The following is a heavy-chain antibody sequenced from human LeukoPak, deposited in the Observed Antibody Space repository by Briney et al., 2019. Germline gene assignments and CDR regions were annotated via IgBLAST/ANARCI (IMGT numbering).Heavy chain of an antibody. CDR1: GFTVSSNY. D-gene: IGHD5-18*01. CDR3: ARGGRANTAMVFDY. J-gene: IGHJ4*02. V-gene: IGHV3-53*01. CDR2: IYSGGST. Sequence: GGSLRLSCAASGFTVSSNYMSWVRQAPGKGLEWVSVIYSGGSTYYADSVKGRFTISGDNSKNTLYLQMNSLRAEDTAVYYCARGGRANTAMVFDYWGQGTLVTVSS.